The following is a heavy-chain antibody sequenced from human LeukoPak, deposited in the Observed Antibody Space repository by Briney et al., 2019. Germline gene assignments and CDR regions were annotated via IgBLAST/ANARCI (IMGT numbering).Heavy chain of an antibody. J-gene: IGHJ5*02. Sequence: ASVKVSCKASGYTFTGSYIHWVRQAPGQGLEWMGWINPDSGGTNYAQKFQGRVTMTRDTSTSTVYMELSSLRSEDTAVYYCARVDVVGAMISWFDPWGQGTLVTVSS. CDR1: GYTFTGSY. D-gene: IGHD1-26*01. CDR2: INPDSGGT. V-gene: IGHV1-2*02. CDR3: ARVDVVGAMISWFDP.